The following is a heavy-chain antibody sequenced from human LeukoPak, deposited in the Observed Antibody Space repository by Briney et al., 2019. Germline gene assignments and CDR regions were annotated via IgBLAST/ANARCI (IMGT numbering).Heavy chain of an antibody. CDR2: IYDSGNT. D-gene: IGHD6-19*01. Sequence: SETLSLTCAVYGGSFSGYYWSWIRQPPGKGLEWIGYIYDSGNTNYNPSLKSRVIISVDTSKNQFSLKLNSVTAADTAVYYCARGSGGWSHFDYWGQGTLVSVSS. CDR3: ARGSGGWSHFDY. CDR1: GGSFSGYY. V-gene: IGHV4-59*01. J-gene: IGHJ4*02.